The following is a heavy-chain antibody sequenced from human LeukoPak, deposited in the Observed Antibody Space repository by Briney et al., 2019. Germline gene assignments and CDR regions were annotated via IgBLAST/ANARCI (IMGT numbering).Heavy chain of an antibody. V-gene: IGHV3-23*01. CDR2: ISGSGGST. D-gene: IGHD2-2*01. CDR3: AKDLRRYCSSTSCYC. Sequence: PGGSLRLSCAASGFTFSSYAMSWVRQAPGKGLEWVSAISGSGGSTYYADSVKGRLTISRDNSKNTLYLQMNSLRAGDTAVYYCAKDLRRYCSSTSCYCWGQGTLVTVSS. J-gene: IGHJ4*02. CDR1: GFTFSSYA.